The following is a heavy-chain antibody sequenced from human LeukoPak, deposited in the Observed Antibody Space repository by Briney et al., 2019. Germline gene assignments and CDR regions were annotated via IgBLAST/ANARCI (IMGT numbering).Heavy chain of an antibody. CDR2: IIPIFGTA. Sequence: ASVTVSCKASGGTFSSHAISWVRQAPGQGLEWMGGIIPIFGTANYAQKFQGRVTITADKSTSTAYMELSSLRSEDTAVYYCARVGYDYVWGSYRFDYWGQGTLVTVSS. D-gene: IGHD3-16*02. V-gene: IGHV1-69*06. CDR1: GGTFSSHA. J-gene: IGHJ4*02. CDR3: ARVGYDYVWGSYRFDY.